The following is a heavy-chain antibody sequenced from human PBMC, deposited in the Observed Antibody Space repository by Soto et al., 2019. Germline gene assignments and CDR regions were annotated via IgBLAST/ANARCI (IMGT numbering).Heavy chain of an antibody. J-gene: IGHJ4*02. CDR1: GFTFSSYA. CDR2: ISYDGSNK. Sequence: QVQLVESGGGVVQPGRSLRLSCAASGFTFSSYAMHWVRQAPGKGLEWVAVISYDGSNKYYADSVKGRFTISRDNSKNTLYVQMNSLRAEDTAVYYCARGVAAGKRSADYWGQGTLVTVSS. CDR3: ARGVAAGKRSADY. V-gene: IGHV3-30-3*01. D-gene: IGHD6-13*01.